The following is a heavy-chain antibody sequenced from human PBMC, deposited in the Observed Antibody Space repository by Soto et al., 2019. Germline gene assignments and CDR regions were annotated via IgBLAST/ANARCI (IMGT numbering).Heavy chain of an antibody. V-gene: IGHV1-2*02. CDR3: ARGYCSSTSCQYYLDN. CDR2: INPSTGGR. J-gene: IGHJ4*02. Sequence: ASVKVSCKVSGYSFSGHFMHWVRQAPGQGPEWMGWINPSTGGRNLAQKFQGRVTMTRDTSISTAYMELTSLGSEDTAVYHCARGYCSSTSCQYYLDNWGQGTLVTVSS. CDR1: GYSFSGHF. D-gene: IGHD2-2*01.